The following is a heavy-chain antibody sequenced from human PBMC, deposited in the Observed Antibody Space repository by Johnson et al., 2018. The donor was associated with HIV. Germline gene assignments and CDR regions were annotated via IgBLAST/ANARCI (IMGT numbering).Heavy chain of an antibody. Sequence: QVQLVESGGGVVQPGRSLRLSCAASGFTFSSYAMHWVRQAPGKGLEWVSVIYSGGSTYYAAPVKGRFTISRDDSKNTLYLQMNSLRAEDTAVYYCARDSAYCGGDCHDAFDIWGQGTMVTVSS. CDR1: GFTFSSYA. V-gene: IGHV3-NL1*01. D-gene: IGHD2-21*02. J-gene: IGHJ3*02. CDR3: ARDSAYCGGDCHDAFDI. CDR2: IYSGGST.